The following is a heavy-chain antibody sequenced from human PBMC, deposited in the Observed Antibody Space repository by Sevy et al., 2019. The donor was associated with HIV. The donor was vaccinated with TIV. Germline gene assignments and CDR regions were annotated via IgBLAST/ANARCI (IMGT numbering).Heavy chain of an antibody. J-gene: IGHJ4*02. Sequence: GGSLRLSCAASGFTFSDHYMEWVRQAPGKGLEWVGRIRNKADSYTTEYAASVKGRFTISRDDSKNSLYLLMNSLKTEETAVYYCATHAGIAAAGRVFDYWGQGPLVTVSS. CDR3: ATHAGIAAAGRVFDY. CDR2: IRNKADSYTT. V-gene: IGHV3-72*01. D-gene: IGHD6-13*01. CDR1: GFTFSDHY.